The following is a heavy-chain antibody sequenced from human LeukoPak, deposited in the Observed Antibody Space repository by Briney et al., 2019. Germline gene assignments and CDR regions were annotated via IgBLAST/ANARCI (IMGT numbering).Heavy chain of an antibody. V-gene: IGHV4-34*01. CDR3: ARIRARRRWFDP. D-gene: IGHD6-6*01. J-gene: IGHJ5*02. Sequence: PSETLSLTCAVYGGSFSGYYWSWIRQPPGKGLEWIGEINHSGSTNYNPSLKSRVTISVDTSKNQFSLKLSSVTAADTAVYYCARIRARRRWFDPWGQGTLVTVSS. CDR1: GGSFSGYY. CDR2: INHSGST.